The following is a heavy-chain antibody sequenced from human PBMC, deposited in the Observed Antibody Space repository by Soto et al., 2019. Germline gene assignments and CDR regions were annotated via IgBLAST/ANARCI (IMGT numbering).Heavy chain of an antibody. D-gene: IGHD6-19*01. CDR1: GGSFSGYY. CDR2: INHSGST. Sequence: SETLSLTCAVYGGSFSGYYWSWIRQPPGKGLEWIGEINHSGSTSYNPSLKSRVTISVDTSKNQFSLKLSSVTAADTAVYYCARGPPIIAVAGTGWFDPWGQGTLVTVSS. J-gene: IGHJ5*02. CDR3: ARGPPIIAVAGTGWFDP. V-gene: IGHV4-34*01.